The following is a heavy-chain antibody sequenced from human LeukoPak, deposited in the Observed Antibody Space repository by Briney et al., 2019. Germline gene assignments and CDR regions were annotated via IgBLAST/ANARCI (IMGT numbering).Heavy chain of an antibody. V-gene: IGHV5-51*01. CDR1: GYSFTSYW. CDR2: IYPGDSDT. J-gene: IGHJ4*02. CDR3: ARLTNYDILTGYYAGLYYFDY. Sequence: GESLKISCKGSGYSFTSYWIGWVRQMPGKGLEWMGTIYPGDSDTTYSPSFQGQVTISADKSISTAYLQWSSLKASDTAMYYCARLTNYDILTGYYAGLYYFDYWGQGILVTVSS. D-gene: IGHD3-9*01.